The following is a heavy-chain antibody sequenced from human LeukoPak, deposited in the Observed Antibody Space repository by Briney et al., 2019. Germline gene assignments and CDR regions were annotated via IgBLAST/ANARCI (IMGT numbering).Heavy chain of an antibody. J-gene: IGHJ4*02. CDR3: ATTYYYGSGSYSLVY. CDR1: GGSVSSYY. V-gene: IGHV4-4*07. Sequence: SETLSLTCTVSGGSVSSYYWSWIRQPAGKGLEWIGRIYTSGSTNYNPSLKSRVTISVDTSKNQFSLKLSSVTAADTAVYYCATTYYYGSGSYSLVYWGQGTLVTVSS. CDR2: IYTSGST. D-gene: IGHD3-10*01.